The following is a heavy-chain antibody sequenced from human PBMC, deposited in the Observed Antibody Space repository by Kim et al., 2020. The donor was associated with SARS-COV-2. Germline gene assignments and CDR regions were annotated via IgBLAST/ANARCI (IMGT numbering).Heavy chain of an antibody. J-gene: IGHJ5*02. CDR3: ARDLRAGSYNWFDP. Sequence: AYSVKGRFTISRDNAKNSLYLQMNSLRDEDTAVYYCARDLRAGSYNWFDPWGQGTLVTVSS. V-gene: IGHV3-48*02. D-gene: IGHD3-10*01.